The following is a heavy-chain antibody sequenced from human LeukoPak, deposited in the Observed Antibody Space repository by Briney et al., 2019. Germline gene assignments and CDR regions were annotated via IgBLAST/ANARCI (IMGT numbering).Heavy chain of an antibody. CDR1: GGSFSGYY. Sequence: SETLSLTCAVYGGSFSGYYWSWLRQPPGKGLEWIGEINHSGSTSYNPSLKSRVTISVDTSKNQFSLKLSSVTAADTAVYYCARGPPTYYYGSGSYYNGGYDYWGQGALVTVSS. D-gene: IGHD3-10*01. CDR2: INHSGST. J-gene: IGHJ4*02. V-gene: IGHV4-34*01. CDR3: ARGPPTYYYGSGSYYNGGYDY.